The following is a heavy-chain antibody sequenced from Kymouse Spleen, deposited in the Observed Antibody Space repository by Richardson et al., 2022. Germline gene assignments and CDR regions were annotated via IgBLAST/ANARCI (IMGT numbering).Heavy chain of an antibody. D-gene: IGHD5-12*01. J-gene: IGHJ4*02. CDR1: GFTFSSYG. CDR2: IWYDGSNK. V-gene: IGHV3-33*01. CDR3: ARGRGYSGYDWGH. Sequence: QVQLVESGGGVVQPGRSLRLSCAASGFTFSSYGMHWVRQAPGKGLEWVAVIWYDGSNKYYADSVKGRFTISRDNSKNTLYLQMNSLRAEDTAVYYCARGRGYSGYDWGHWGQGTLVTVSS.